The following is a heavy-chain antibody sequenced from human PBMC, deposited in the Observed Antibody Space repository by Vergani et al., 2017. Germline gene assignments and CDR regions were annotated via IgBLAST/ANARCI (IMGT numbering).Heavy chain of an antibody. CDR3: ARVPDALEWLLSFYMDV. CDR1: GYTFTSYG. Sequence: QVQLVQSGAEVKKPGASVKVSCKASGYTFTSYGISWVRQAPGKGLEWRGWISAYNGNTNYAQKLQGRVTMTTDTCTSTAYMELRSLRSDDTAVYYCARVPDALEWLLSFYMDVWGKGTTVTVSS. J-gene: IGHJ6*03. D-gene: IGHD3-3*01. V-gene: IGHV1-18*01. CDR2: ISAYNGNT.